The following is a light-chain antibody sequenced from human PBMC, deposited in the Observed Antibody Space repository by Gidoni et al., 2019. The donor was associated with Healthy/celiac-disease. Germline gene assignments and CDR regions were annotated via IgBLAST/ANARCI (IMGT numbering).Light chain of an antibody. Sequence: NFMLTQPHPVSESPGKTVTISCTGSSASIASNYVQWYQQRPGSAPTTVIYEDNQRPSGVPDRFSGSIDSSSNSASLTISGLKTEDEADYYCQSYDSSNGGVFGGGTKLTVL. J-gene: IGLJ2*01. V-gene: IGLV6-57*02. CDR1: SASIASNY. CDR3: QSYDSSNGGV. CDR2: EDN.